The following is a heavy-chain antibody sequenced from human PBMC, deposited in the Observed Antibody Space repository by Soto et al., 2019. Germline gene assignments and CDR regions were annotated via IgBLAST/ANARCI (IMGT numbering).Heavy chain of an antibody. Sequence: GGSLRLSCAVSGFTFTIAWMHWVRQAPGKGLEWVGRIKSKSNGGTTDYAAPVKGRFAISRDDSKNTLYLQINSLTTEDTAVYYCSTGDYFGSGSYYWNYWGQGTLVTVS. V-gene: IGHV3-15*07. CDR1: GFTFTIAW. CDR3: STGDYFGSGSYYWNY. J-gene: IGHJ4*02. CDR2: IKSKSNGGTT. D-gene: IGHD3-10*01.